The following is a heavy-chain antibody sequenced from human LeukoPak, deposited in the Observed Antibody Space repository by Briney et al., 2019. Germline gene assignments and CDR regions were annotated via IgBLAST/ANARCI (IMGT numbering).Heavy chain of an antibody. D-gene: IGHD3-10*01. J-gene: IGHJ3*02. V-gene: IGHV4-34*01. CDR2: INRSGTI. CDR3: AKSNGYGLVDI. Sequence: SETLSLTCAVYGGSFSGKYWSWIRQPPGKGLEWVGEINRSGTINYNPSLKSRVAISLDTSRNQFSLKLNSVTAADTAVYYCAKSNGYGLVDIWGQGTMATVSS. CDR1: GGSFSGKY.